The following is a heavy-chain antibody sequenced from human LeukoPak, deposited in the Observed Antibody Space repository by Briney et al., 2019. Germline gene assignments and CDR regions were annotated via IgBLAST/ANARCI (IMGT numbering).Heavy chain of an antibody. D-gene: IGHD5-18*01. J-gene: IGHJ4*02. CDR3: ARQTLGYSYGYDY. V-gene: IGHV4-39*01. Sequence: SETLSLTCTVSGGSISSCSYYLGWIRQPPGKGLEWIGSIYYSGNTYYNPSLKSRVTISVDTSKNQFSLKLSSVTAADTAVYYCARQTLGYSYGYDYWGQGTLVTVSS. CDR1: GGSISSCSYY. CDR2: IYYSGNT.